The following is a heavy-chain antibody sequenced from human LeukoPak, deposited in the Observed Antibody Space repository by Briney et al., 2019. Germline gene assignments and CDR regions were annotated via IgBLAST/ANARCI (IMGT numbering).Heavy chain of an antibody. V-gene: IGHV4-61*02. Sequence: SQTQSLTCTVSGGSISSGSYYWSWIRQPAGKGLEWIGRIYTSGSTDYNPSLKSRVTISVDTSKNQFSLKLSSVTAADTAVYYCAREYSYSNYYFDYWGQGTLVTVSS. J-gene: IGHJ4*02. D-gene: IGHD4-11*01. CDR3: AREYSYSNYYFDY. CDR1: GGSISSGSYY. CDR2: IYTSGST.